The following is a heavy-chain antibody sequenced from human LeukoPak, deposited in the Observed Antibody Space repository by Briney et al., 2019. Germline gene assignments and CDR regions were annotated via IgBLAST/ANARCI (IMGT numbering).Heavy chain of an antibody. V-gene: IGHV4-59*01. D-gene: IGHD3-10*01. J-gene: IGHJ3*02. Sequence: SETLSLTCTVSGGSISSYYWSWIRQPPGKGLEWIGYIYYSGSTNYNPSLKSRVTISVDTSKNQFSLKLSSVTAADTAVYYCARAGRFGEFNDAFDIWGQGTMVTVSS. CDR3: ARAGRFGEFNDAFDI. CDR2: IYYSGST. CDR1: GGSISSYY.